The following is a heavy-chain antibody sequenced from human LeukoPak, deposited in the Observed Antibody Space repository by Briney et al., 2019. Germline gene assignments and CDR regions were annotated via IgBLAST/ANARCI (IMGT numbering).Heavy chain of an antibody. D-gene: IGHD4-11*01. CDR3: ASLDYRNAFDI. CDR2: IYTSGST. V-gene: IGHV4-4*07. J-gene: IGHJ3*02. Sequence: SETLSLTCTVSGDSINNYYWNWIRQPAGKGLEWIGRIYTSGSTNYNPSLKSRVTISVDTSKNQFSLKLSSVTAADTAVYYCASLDYRNAFDIWGQGTMVTVSS. CDR1: GDSINNYY.